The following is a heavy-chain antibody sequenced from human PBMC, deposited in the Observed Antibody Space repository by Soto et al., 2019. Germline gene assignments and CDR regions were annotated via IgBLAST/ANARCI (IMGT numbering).Heavy chain of an antibody. V-gene: IGHV4-34*01. CDR3: ARGGISHWAYFYYLDV. CDR2: INHLGSI. Sequence: KPSETLSLTCVVSGGSLSDYFWSWIRQPPGLALEWIGEINHLGSINYNPSLKSRVTMSVDTSKNQFSLTLNSVTAADTATYYCARGGISHWAYFYYLDVWDRGTTVTVSS. CDR1: GGSLSDYF. D-gene: IGHD2-21*01. J-gene: IGHJ6*03.